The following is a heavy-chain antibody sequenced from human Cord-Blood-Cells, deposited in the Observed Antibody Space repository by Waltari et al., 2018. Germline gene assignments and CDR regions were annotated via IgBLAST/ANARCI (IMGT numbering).Heavy chain of an antibody. D-gene: IGHD6-13*01. CDR2: INHSGST. CDR3: ARLSSSWYRDKDY. Sequence: QVQLQQWGAGLLKPSETLSLTCAVYGGSFSGYYWSWIRQPPGKGLEWIGEINHSGSTNYNPSRKSRVTISVDTSKNQFSLTLGSVTAADTAVYYCARLSSSWYRDKDYWGQGTLVTVSS. CDR1: GGSFSGYY. J-gene: IGHJ4*02. V-gene: IGHV4-34*01.